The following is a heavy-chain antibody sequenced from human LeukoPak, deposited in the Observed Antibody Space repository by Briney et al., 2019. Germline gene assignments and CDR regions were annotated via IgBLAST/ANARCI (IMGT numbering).Heavy chain of an antibody. CDR3: ARLGSSGWYACDY. D-gene: IGHD6-19*01. V-gene: IGHV3-11*04. Sequence: GGSLRLSCAASGFTFSDYYMSWIRQAPGKGLEWVSYISSSGSTIYYADSVKGRLTISRDNAKNSLYLQMNSLRAEDTAVYYCARLGSSGWYACDYWGQGTLVTVSS. CDR2: ISSSGSTI. J-gene: IGHJ4*02. CDR1: GFTFSDYY.